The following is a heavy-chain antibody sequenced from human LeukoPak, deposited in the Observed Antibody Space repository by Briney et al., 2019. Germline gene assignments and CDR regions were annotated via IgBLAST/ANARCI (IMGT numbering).Heavy chain of an antibody. D-gene: IGHD3-9*01. CDR3: ANFEVD. J-gene: IGHJ4*02. V-gene: IGHV3-43*02. CDR1: GFTFDDYA. CDR2: ISGDGGST. Sequence: GGSLRLSCAASGFTFDDYAMHWVRQAPGKGLEWVSLISGDGGSTYYADSVKGRFTISRDNSKNSLYLQMNSLRTEDTALHYCANFEVDWGQGTLVTVSS.